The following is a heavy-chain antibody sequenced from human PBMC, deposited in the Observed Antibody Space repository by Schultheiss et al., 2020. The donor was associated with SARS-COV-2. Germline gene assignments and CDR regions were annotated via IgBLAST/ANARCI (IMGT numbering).Heavy chain of an antibody. CDR1: GGSFSGYY. J-gene: IGHJ2*01. Sequence: SETLSLTCAVYGGSFSGYYWSWIRQPPGKGLEWIGEINHSGSTNYNPSLKSRVTISVDTSKNQFSLKLSSVTAADTAVYYCARGLTCSSTSCYLTSVGYFDLWGRGTLVTVSS. V-gene: IGHV4-34*01. CDR3: ARGLTCSSTSCYLTSVGYFDL. CDR2: INHSGST. D-gene: IGHD2-2*01.